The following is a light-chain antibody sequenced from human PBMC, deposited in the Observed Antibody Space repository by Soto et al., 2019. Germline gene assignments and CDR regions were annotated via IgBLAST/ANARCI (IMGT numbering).Light chain of an antibody. J-gene: IGKJ1*01. V-gene: IGKV1-39*01. CDR2: AAS. CDR1: QSISSD. CDR3: PQRYSTPWT. Sequence: DIQMTQSPSSLSASVGDRVTITCRASQSISSDLNWYQQKPGKAPKLLIYAASSLQSGVPSRFSVSGSGTDFTLTICSLQPEDFATCCCPQRYSTPWTFGQGTKVEIK.